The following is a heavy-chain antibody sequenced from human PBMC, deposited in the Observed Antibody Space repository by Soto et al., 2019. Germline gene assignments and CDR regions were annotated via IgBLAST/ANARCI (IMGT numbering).Heavy chain of an antibody. J-gene: IGHJ6*02. CDR1: GYTFTNYA. D-gene: IGHD3-10*01. V-gene: IGHV1-3*01. CDR3: ARGHLLWGDV. CDR2: INAGNGNT. Sequence: ASVKVSCKACGYTFTNYAMHWVRQAPGQRLEWMGWINAGNGNTKYSQKFQGRVTITRDTSASTAYMELSSLRYEDTAVYYCARGHLLWGDVWGQGTTVTVSS.